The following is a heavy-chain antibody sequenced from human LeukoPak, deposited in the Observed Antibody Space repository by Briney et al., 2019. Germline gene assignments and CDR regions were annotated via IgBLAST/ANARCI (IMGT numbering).Heavy chain of an antibody. J-gene: IGHJ4*02. Sequence: ASVEVSCKASGYTFSGDYVHWVRQAPGQGLEWMGRINPSTGGTTYAQKFQGRVTMTRDTSVSTAYMELNRLTSADTAVYFCARDRNLYSGSFASWGQGTLVTVSS. CDR2: INPSTGGT. CDR3: ARDRNLYSGSFAS. V-gene: IGHV1-2*06. D-gene: IGHD1-26*01. CDR1: GYTFSGDY.